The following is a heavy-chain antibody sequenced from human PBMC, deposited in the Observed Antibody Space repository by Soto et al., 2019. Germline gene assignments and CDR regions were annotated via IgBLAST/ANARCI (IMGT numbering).Heavy chain of an antibody. V-gene: IGHV4-39*01. Sequence: RSLTCAVSGGSISSSSYYWGWIRQPPGKGLEWIGNIYYSGSTYYNPSLKSRVTISVDTSKNQFSLKLSSVTAADTAVYYCAGRARELSSYNWFDPWGQGTLVTVSS. CDR2: IYYSGST. D-gene: IGHD1-26*01. J-gene: IGHJ5*02. CDR1: GGSISSSSYY. CDR3: AGRARELSSYNWFDP.